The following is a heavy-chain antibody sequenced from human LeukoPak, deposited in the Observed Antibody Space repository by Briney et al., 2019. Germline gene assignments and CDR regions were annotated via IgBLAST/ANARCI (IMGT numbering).Heavy chain of an antibody. J-gene: IGHJ4*02. D-gene: IGHD2-2*01. Sequence: SETLSLTCTVSRGPISNYHWSWIRQPPGKGLEWIGYVYYTGSTNFNPSLRSRVTISVDTSKNQFSLKLSSVTAADTAVYYCARGYCSSTSCQGGPNDYWGQGTLITVSS. CDR3: ARGYCSSTSCQGGPNDY. V-gene: IGHV4-59*12. CDR2: VYYTGST. CDR1: RGPISNYH.